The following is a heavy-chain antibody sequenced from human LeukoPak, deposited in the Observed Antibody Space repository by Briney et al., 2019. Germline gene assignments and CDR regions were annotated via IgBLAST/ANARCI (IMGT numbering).Heavy chain of an antibody. Sequence: AASVKVSCKASGYTFTGYYMHWVRQAPGQGLEWMGWINPNSGGTNYAQKFQGRVTMTRDTSISTAYMELSRLRSDDTAVYYCARSSASIAVAKIDHWGQGTLVTVSS. CDR2: INPNSGGT. D-gene: IGHD6-19*01. CDR1: GYTFTGYY. CDR3: ARSSASIAVAKIDH. V-gene: IGHV1-2*02. J-gene: IGHJ4*02.